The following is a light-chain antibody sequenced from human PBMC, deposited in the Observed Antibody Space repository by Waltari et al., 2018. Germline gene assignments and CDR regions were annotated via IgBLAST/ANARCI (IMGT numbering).Light chain of an antibody. Sequence: QSALTQPASVSGSPGQSITIPCPGTSSDVGGYNYVSWYQQHPGTAPKLLIYDVIKRPSGISNRFSGSKSGNTASLTISGLQAEDEADYYCCSYAGSSTFVFGTGTRVTVL. CDR3: CSYAGSSTFV. V-gene: IGLV2-23*02. J-gene: IGLJ1*01. CDR2: DVI. CDR1: SSDVGGYNY.